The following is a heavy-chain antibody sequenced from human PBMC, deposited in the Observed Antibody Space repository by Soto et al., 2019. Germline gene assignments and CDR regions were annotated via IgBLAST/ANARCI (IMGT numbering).Heavy chain of an antibody. CDR3: ARDKGSLLWFGELLKAHHYYMDV. D-gene: IGHD3-10*01. J-gene: IGHJ6*03. CDR1: GYTFTSYA. Sequence: GASVKVSCKASGYTFTSYAMNWVRQAPGQGLEWMGWINTNTGNPTYAQGFTGRFVFSLDTSVSTAYLQICSLKAEDTAVYYCARDKGSLLWFGELLKAHHYYMDVWGKGTTVTVSS. V-gene: IGHV7-4-1*01. CDR2: INTNTGNP.